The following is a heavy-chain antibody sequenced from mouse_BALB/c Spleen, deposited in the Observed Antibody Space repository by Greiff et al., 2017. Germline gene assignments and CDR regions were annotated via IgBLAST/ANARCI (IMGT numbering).Heavy chain of an antibody. Sequence: DVMLVESGGGLVQPGGSRKLSCAASGFTFSSFGMHWVRQAPEKGLEWVAYISSGSSTIYYADTVKGRFTISRDNPKNTLFLQMTSLRSEDTAMYYCARSYGNYGFDYWGQGTTLTVSS. D-gene: IGHD2-10*02. CDR1: GFTFSSFG. CDR3: ARSYGNYGFDY. CDR2: ISSGSSTI. V-gene: IGHV5-17*02. J-gene: IGHJ2*01.